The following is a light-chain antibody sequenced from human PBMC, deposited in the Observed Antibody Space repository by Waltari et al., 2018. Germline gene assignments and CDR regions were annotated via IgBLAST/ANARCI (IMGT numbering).Light chain of an antibody. Sequence: QLVLTHSPSASASLGASVKPTCTLTGEYSASTIARHPLHPEKGPRHLMNVNSDGSHDKADGIPERFSGSSAGAERYLIISRLQSDDEADYFCQTWGMNIQVFGGGTRLTVL. CDR2: VNSDGSH. J-gene: IGLJ3*02. CDR3: QTWGMNIQV. V-gene: IGLV4-69*01. CDR1: GEYSAST.